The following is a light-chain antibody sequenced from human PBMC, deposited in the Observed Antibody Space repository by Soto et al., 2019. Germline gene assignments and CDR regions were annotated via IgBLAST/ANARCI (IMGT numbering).Light chain of an antibody. J-gene: IGKJ4*01. V-gene: IGKV1-5*01. CDR1: QNIGSR. CDR3: QQCNTPFT. Sequence: DIQMTQSPSTLSASVGDTVTITCRASQNIGSRLAWYQQKPDEAPKLLIYDASSLESGVPLRFGGSGSWTDFTLIISSLQPDDFATYYCQQCNTPFTFGGGTKVDIK. CDR2: DAS.